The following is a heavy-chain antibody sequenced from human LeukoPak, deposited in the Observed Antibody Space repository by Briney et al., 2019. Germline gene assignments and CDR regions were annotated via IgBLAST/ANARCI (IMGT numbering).Heavy chain of an antibody. CDR1: GYTFTGYY. D-gene: IGHD6-13*01. Sequence: GASVKVSCKASGYTFTGYYMHWVRQAPGQGLEWMGWIDPNGGGTKYAQKFQGRVTMARDTSISTAYMELSRLTSDDTAVYYCARGGGLAVAGTGFHYWGQGTLVTVSS. J-gene: IGHJ4*02. CDR2: IDPNGGGT. CDR3: ARGGGLAVAGTGFHY. V-gene: IGHV1-2*02.